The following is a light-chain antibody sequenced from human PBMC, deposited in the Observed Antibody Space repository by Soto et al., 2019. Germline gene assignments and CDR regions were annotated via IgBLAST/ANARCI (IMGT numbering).Light chain of an antibody. Sequence: IVMTQAPATLSVYPGERATLSCRASQSVSSNLAWYQQKPGQAPRLLIYGASTRATGIPARFSGSGSGTEFTLTISSLQSEDFAVYYCEQYSNWPPITFGQGTRLEIK. CDR2: GAS. J-gene: IGKJ5*01. V-gene: IGKV3-15*01. CDR3: EQYSNWPPIT. CDR1: QSVSSN.